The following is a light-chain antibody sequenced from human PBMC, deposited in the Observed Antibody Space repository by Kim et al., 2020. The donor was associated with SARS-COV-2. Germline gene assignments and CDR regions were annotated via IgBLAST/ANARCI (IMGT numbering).Light chain of an antibody. CDR3: NSRDITGVT. J-gene: IGLJ2*01. Sequence: SSELTQDPAVSVALGQTVRITCQGDSLRTYYASWYQQRPTQAPVLVVYGADSRPSGIPDRFSGSSSGNTASLTITGAQAEDEAVYFCNSRDITGVTFGGGTQLTVL. CDR2: GAD. CDR1: SLRTYY. V-gene: IGLV3-19*01.